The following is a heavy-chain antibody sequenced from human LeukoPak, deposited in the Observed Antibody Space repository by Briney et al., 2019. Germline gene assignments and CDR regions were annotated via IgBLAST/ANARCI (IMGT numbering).Heavy chain of an antibody. J-gene: IGHJ4*02. CDR3: ARDTDGDYEVY. D-gene: IGHD4-17*01. V-gene: IGHV3-30*03. CDR2: ISNDGSNK. Sequence: GRSLRLSCAASGFTFSSYGMHWVRQAPGKGLEWVAVISNDGSNKYYADSVKGRFTISRDNSKNTLYLQMNSLRLEDTAVYYCARDTDGDYEVYWGQGTLVTVSS. CDR1: GFTFSSYG.